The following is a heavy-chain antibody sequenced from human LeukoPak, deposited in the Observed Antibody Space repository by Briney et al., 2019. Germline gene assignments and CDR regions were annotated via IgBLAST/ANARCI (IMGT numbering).Heavy chain of an antibody. V-gene: IGHV3-7*01. CDR1: GFTFSGYS. J-gene: IGHJ4*02. Sequence: GGSLRLSCAVSGFTFSGYSMSWVRQAPGKGLEWVANINQDGSQKYHVDSVKGRFTISRDNAKNSLYLQMSSLRVEDTAVYYCASRIVGTPDYFDFWGQGTLVTVSS. CDR3: ASRIVGTPDYFDF. D-gene: IGHD1-26*01. CDR2: INQDGSQK.